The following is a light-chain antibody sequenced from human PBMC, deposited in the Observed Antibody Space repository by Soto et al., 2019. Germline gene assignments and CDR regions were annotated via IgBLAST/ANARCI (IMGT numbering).Light chain of an antibody. CDR1: TGAVTSGYY. V-gene: IGLV7-43*01. CDR3: LFFYVGAWV. CDR2: STS. Sequence: QAVVTQEPSLTVSPGGTVTVTCGSSTGAVTSGYYPNWFQQKPGQAPRVLIYSTSIKHSWTPARFSGSLLGGKAALTLSGVLPEDEAEYYCLFFYVGAWVFGGGTKLTVL. J-gene: IGLJ3*02.